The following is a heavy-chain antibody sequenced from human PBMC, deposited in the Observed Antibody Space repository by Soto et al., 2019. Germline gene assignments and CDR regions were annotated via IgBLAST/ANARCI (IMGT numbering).Heavy chain of an antibody. CDR3: ARESGYPLDY. Sequence: ASVKVSCKASGYIFTNYYMHWVRQAPGQGLEWMGTINAGGGYTTYAQKFQGRVTITTDTSASTAYMELSSLRFEDTAVYYCARESGYPLDYWGQGTLVTVSS. D-gene: IGHD3-22*01. V-gene: IGHV1-46*01. CDR2: INAGGGYT. CDR1: GYIFTNYY. J-gene: IGHJ4*02.